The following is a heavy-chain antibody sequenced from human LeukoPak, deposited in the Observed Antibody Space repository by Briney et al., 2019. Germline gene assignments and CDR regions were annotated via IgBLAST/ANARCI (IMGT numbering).Heavy chain of an antibody. CDR1: GGSFSGYY. V-gene: IGHV4-34*01. J-gene: IGHJ4*02. Sequence: SETLSLTCAVYGGSFSGYYWSWIRQPPGKGLEWIGEINHSGSTNYNPSLKSRVTISVDTSKNQFSLKLSSVTAADTAAYYCATGGRNWRGAYYFDYWGQGTLVTVSS. D-gene: IGHD1-1*01. CDR2: INHSGST. CDR3: ATGGRNWRGAYYFDY.